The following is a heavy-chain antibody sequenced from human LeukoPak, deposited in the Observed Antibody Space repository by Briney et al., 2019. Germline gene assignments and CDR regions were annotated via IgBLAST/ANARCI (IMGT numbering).Heavy chain of an antibody. CDR3: ARVIVPVTISYSGSYLFDY. CDR1: GFTFSSYW. Sequence: PGGSLRLSCAASGFTFSSYWMHWVRQAPGKGLVWVSRINSDGSSTSYADSVKGRFTISRDNAKNTLYLQMNSLRAEDTAVYYCARVIVPVTISYSGSYLFDYWGQGTLVTVSS. V-gene: IGHV3-74*01. CDR2: INSDGSST. D-gene: IGHD1-26*01. J-gene: IGHJ4*02.